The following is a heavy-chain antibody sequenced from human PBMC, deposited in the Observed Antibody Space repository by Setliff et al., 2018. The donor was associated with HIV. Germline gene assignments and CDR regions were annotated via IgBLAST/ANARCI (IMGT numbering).Heavy chain of an antibody. Sequence: SVKVSCKASGGTFSTSAISWMRQAPGQGLEWMGGIIPFFGSANYAQKFQGRLTITADASSSTAYMDLSSLTSEDMAVYYCARRHFYDSSGQVWAFDIWGQGTMVTVSS. CDR3: ARRHFYDSSGQVWAFDI. D-gene: IGHD3-22*01. CDR2: IIPFFGSA. CDR1: GGTFSTSA. V-gene: IGHV1-69*13. J-gene: IGHJ3*02.